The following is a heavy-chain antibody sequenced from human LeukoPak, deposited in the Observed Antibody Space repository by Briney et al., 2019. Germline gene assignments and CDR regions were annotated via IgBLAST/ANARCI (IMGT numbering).Heavy chain of an antibody. J-gene: IGHJ5*02. CDR2: IKQDGSDK. V-gene: IGHV3-7*03. CDR1: GFTFSNFW. CDR3: ALGSIYSRDPRSDWFDP. Sequence: GGSLRLSCAASGFTFSNFWMSWVRQAPGKGLEWVANIKQDGSDKYYVDSVKGRFTISRDNAKNSLYLQMNSLRAEDTALYYCALGSIYSRDPRSDWFDPWGQGTLVTVSS. D-gene: IGHD6-13*01.